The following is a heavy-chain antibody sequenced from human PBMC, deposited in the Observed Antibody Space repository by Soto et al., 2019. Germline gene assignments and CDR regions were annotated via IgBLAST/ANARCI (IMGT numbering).Heavy chain of an antibody. CDR1: SAPVSSSTYT. CDR2: IYYSGST. J-gene: IGHJ6*02. V-gene: IGHV4-39*01. Sequence: QLQLQESGPGLVKPSETLSLTCTVSSAPVSSSTYTWGWIRQPPGKGLEWIGSIYYSGSTYYNPSLNSRVTVSXXXXXXXXXXXXXXXXXXXXXXXXXXXXXXXXXXXXXXXHYAMDVWGQGTTVTVSS. CDR3: XXXXXXXXXXXXXXHYAMDV.